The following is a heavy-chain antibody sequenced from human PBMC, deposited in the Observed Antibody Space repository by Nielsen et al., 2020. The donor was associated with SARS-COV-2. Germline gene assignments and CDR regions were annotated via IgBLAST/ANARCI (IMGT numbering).Heavy chain of an antibody. CDR1: GFTFDDYA. CDR2: ISGDGGST. V-gene: IGHV3-43*02. J-gene: IGHJ4*02. Sequence: GGSLRLSCAASGFTFDDYAMHWVRQAPGKGLEWVSLISGDGGSTYYADSVKGRFTISRDNSKNSLYLQMNSLRTEDTALYYCATLALFDWLFPFDYWGQGTLVTVSS. D-gene: IGHD3-9*01. CDR3: ATLALFDWLFPFDY.